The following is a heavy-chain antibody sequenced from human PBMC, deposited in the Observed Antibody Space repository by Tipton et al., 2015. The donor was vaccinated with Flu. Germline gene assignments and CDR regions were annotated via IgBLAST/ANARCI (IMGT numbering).Heavy chain of an antibody. Sequence: QLVQSGGGLVKPGGSLRLSCAASGFTFSSYSMNWVRQAPGKGLEWVSSISSSSSYIYYADSVKGRFTISRDNAKNSLYLQMNSLRAEDTAVYYCARDWSVGRSGTYSGYWGQGTLVAVSS. J-gene: IGHJ4*02. V-gene: IGHV3-21*01. D-gene: IGHD3-3*01. CDR1: GFTFSSYS. CDR2: ISSSSSYI. CDR3: ARDWSVGRSGTYSGY.